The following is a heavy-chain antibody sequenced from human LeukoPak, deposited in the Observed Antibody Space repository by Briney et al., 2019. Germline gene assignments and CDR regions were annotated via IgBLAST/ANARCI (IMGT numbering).Heavy chain of an antibody. D-gene: IGHD3-22*01. Sequence: GGTLRLSCAASVFTFSNYGMSWVRQVPGKGLEWVSGVNWNGGSTGYADSVKGRFTISRDNAKNSLYLQMNSLRAEDTAYYYCARGGDSSGYLGIDYWGQGTLVTVSS. CDR1: VFTFSNYG. CDR3: ARGGDSSGYLGIDY. J-gene: IGHJ4*02. V-gene: IGHV3-20*04. CDR2: VNWNGGST.